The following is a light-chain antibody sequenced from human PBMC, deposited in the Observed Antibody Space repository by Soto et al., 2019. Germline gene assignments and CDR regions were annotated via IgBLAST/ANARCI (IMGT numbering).Light chain of an antibody. CDR2: DAS. CDR1: LSVSSY. CDR3: QQRQYWPPIT. V-gene: IGKV3-11*01. J-gene: IGKJ5*01. Sequence: VVTQSPPTLSLSPGERATLSCRTSLSVSSYLAWYQQKPGQAPRLLIYDASNRATGIPARFTGSGSGTDFNLTISNFEPEDFAVYYCQQRQYWPPITFGQGTRLEIK.